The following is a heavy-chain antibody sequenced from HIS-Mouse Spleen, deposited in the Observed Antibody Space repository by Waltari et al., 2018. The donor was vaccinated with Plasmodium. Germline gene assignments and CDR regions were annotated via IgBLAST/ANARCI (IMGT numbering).Heavy chain of an antibody. V-gene: IGHV2-70*15. CDR2: IDWDDDK. CDR1: GFSLSTSGMC. D-gene: IGHD6-6*01. J-gene: IGHJ4*02. Sequence: QVTLRESGPALVKPTQTLTLTCTFSGFSLSTSGMCVSWIRQPPGKALEWLARIDWDDDKYYSTSLKTWLTISKDTSKNQVVLTMTNMDPVDTATYYCARHKKRGQLVRGYFDYWGQGTLVTVSS. CDR3: ARHKKRGQLVRGYFDY.